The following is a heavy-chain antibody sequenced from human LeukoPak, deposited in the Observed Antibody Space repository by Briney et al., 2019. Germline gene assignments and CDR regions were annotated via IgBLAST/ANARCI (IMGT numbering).Heavy chain of an antibody. J-gene: IGHJ1*01. CDR2: IIPIFGTA. CDR3: ARIVTQAYAPEYFQH. CDR1: GGTFSSYA. V-gene: IGHV1-69*13. Sequence: ASVKVSCKASGGTFSSYAISWVRQAPGQGFEWMGGIIPIFGTANSAQKFQGRVTVTADESTSTAYMELSSLRSEDTAVYYCARIVTQAYAPEYFQHWGQGTLVTVSS. D-gene: IGHD2-2*01.